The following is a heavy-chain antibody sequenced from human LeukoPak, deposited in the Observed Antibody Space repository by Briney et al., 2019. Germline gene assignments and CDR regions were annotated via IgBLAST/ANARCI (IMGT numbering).Heavy chain of an antibody. CDR1: GFPFVAYA. V-gene: IGHV3-30*10. CDR3: ARLAAASPGY. J-gene: IGHJ4*02. CDR2: ISSDTTNK. Sequence: GGSLRLSCATSGFPFVAYALHWVRQAPGKGLEWVAVISSDTTNKYYMDSVKGRFTISRDNSKNTLYLQMDSLRLEDTAVYYCARLAAASPGYWGQGTLVTVSS. D-gene: IGHD3-16*01.